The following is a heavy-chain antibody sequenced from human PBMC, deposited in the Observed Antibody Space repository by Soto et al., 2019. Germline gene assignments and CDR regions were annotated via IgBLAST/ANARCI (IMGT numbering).Heavy chain of an antibody. J-gene: IGHJ4*02. D-gene: IGHD3-9*01. CDR3: ARLEGLATISYYFDF. CDR2: IYYSGST. Sequence: SETLSLTCTVSGGSISSSSYYWAWIRQPPGKGLEWIGSIYYSGSTYYNPSLKTRVTISLDKSKSQFSLKLNSVTAADSAMYFCARLEGLATISYYFDFWGQGALVTVSS. V-gene: IGHV4-39*01. CDR1: GGSISSSSYY.